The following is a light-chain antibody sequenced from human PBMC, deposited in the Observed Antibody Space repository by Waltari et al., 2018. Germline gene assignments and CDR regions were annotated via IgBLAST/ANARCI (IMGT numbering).Light chain of an antibody. V-gene: IGLV1-40*01. Sequence: QSVLTQPPSVSGAPGQRVTISCTGSSSNIGAGYDVHWYQQLPGTAPKLLIYGNSNRPSGGPDRFSGSKSGTSASLAITWLQAEDEADYYCQSYDSSLSALVFGGGTKLTVL. CDR1: SSNIGAGYD. CDR3: QSYDSSLSALV. CDR2: GNS. J-gene: IGLJ3*02.